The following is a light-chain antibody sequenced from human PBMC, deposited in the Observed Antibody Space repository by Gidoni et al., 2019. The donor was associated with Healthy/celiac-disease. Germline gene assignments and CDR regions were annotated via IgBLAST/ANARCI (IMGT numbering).Light chain of an antibody. V-gene: IGKV3-20*01. CDR1: QSVSSSY. Sequence: DIALTQSPGPLSLSPGERATLSCRASQSVSSSYLAWYQQKPGQAPRLLIYGASSRATGIPDRFSGSGSGTDFTLTISRLEPEDFAVYYCQQYGSSLGFTFGPGTKVDIK. CDR2: GAS. J-gene: IGKJ3*01. CDR3: QQYGSSLGFT.